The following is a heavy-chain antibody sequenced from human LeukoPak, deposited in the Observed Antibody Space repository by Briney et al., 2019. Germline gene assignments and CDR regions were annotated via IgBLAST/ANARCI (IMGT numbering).Heavy chain of an antibody. CDR1: GFTFSSYA. Sequence: GGSLRLSCAASGFTFSSYAMHWVRQARGKGLEWVAVISYDGSNKYYADSVKGRFTISRDNSKNTLYLQMNSLRAEDTAVYYCARDSITMIAGAYFDYWGQGTLVTVSS. V-gene: IGHV3-30-3*01. CDR3: ARDSITMIAGAYFDY. J-gene: IGHJ4*02. D-gene: IGHD3-22*01. CDR2: ISYDGSNK.